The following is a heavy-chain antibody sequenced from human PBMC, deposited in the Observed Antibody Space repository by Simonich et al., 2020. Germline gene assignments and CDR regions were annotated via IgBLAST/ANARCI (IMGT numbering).Heavy chain of an antibody. Sequence: EVQLVESGGGLVQPGGSLRLSCAASGFTFSSYWMSWVRQARGKGLEWVANIKQDGSEKYYLDSVKGRFTISRDNAKNSLYLQMNSLRAEDTAVYYCARDGLGTAYYYYMDVWGKGTTVTVSS. CDR3: ARDGLGTAYYYYMDV. J-gene: IGHJ6*03. D-gene: IGHD7-27*01. V-gene: IGHV3-7*01. CDR2: IKQDGSEK. CDR1: GFTFSSYW.